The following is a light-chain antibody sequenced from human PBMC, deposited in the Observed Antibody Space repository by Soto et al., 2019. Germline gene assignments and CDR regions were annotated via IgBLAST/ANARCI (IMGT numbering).Light chain of an antibody. J-gene: IGKJ3*01. CDR3: QQSYSAPQT. CDR2: AAS. CDR1: QSISSY. V-gene: IGKV1-39*01. Sequence: DIQMTQSPSSLSASVGDSVTITCRASQSISSYLNWYQQKPGKAPKLLIYAASSLQSGVPSRFSGSGSGTDFTLTISSLQPEDFATYYCQQSYSAPQTFDPVTKVDIK.